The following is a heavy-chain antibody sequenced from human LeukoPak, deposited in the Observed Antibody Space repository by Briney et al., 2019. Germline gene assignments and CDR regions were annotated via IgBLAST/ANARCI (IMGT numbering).Heavy chain of an antibody. D-gene: IGHD6-13*01. CDR1: GFTFSSYS. Sequence: PGGSLRLSCAASGFTFSSYSMNWVRQAPGKGLDWVSGISGSGGSTYYADSVKGRFTISRDNSKNTLYLQMNSLRAEDTAVYYCAKDGDRTATDFYDYYGMDVWGQGTTVTVAS. J-gene: IGHJ6*02. CDR2: ISGSGGST. V-gene: IGHV3-23*01. CDR3: AKDGDRTATDFYDYYGMDV.